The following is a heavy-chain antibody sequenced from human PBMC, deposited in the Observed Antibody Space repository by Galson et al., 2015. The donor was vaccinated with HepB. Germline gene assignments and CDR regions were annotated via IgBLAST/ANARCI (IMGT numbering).Heavy chain of an antibody. CDR3: ARARYSTSPPDY. CDR2: ISIYNGDT. Sequence: SVKVSCKASGYIFNNYGISWVRQAPGQGLEWMGWISIYNGDTDYAQKFQGRVTTTTDRSTSTAYMELRSLRFDDTAVYYCARARYSTSPPDYWGQGTLVTVSS. CDR1: GYIFNNYG. J-gene: IGHJ4*02. D-gene: IGHD2/OR15-2a*01. V-gene: IGHV1-18*01.